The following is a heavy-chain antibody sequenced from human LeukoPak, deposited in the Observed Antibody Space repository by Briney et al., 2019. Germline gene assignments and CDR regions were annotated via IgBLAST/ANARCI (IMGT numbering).Heavy chain of an antibody. CDR2: IYYSENT. J-gene: IGHJ4*01. D-gene: IGHD3-22*01. CDR3: AAGNFYDSRGHPYHFHY. V-gene: IGHV4-59*01. CDR1: GVSISRYY. Sequence: PSETLSLTCTVSGVSISRYYWSWIRQPPGKGLEWIGYIYYSENTNYNSSLKSRATISEDTSKNQFSLNLTSVTAADTAVYYCAAGNFYDSRGHPYHFHYWGQGTPVTVPS.